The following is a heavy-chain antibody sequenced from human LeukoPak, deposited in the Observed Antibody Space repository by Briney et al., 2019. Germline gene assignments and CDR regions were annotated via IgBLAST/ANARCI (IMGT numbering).Heavy chain of an antibody. D-gene: IGHD2-2*01. V-gene: IGHV1-18*01. J-gene: IGHJ4*02. CDR1: GYTFTSYG. Sequence: ASVKVSCKASGYTFTSYGTSWVRQAPGQGLEWMGWISTYDGNTNYAQKFQGRVTLTTDTSTSTAYMELRSLRSDDTAVYYCARTCRGASCYQIYWGQGTLVTVSS. CDR3: ARTCRGASCYQIY. CDR2: ISTYDGNT.